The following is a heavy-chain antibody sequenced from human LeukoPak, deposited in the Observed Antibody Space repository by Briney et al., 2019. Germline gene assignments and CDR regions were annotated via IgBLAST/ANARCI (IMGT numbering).Heavy chain of an antibody. J-gene: IGHJ4*02. D-gene: IGHD6-19*01. V-gene: IGHV1-2*06. CDR2: INPNSGGT. CDR3: ASAKAVADRFDY. CDR1: GYTFTGYY. Sequence: ASVKVSCKASGYTFTGYYMHWVRQAPGQGLEWMGRINPNSGGTNYAQKFQGRVTMTRDTSISTAYMELSRQRSDDTAVYYCASAKAVADRFDYWGQGTLVTVSS.